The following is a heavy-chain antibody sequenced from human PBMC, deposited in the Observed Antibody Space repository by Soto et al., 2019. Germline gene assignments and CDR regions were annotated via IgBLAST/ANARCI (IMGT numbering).Heavy chain of an antibody. Sequence: SETLSLTCTVSGGSISSGDYYWSWIRQPPGKGLEWIGYIYYSGSTYYNPSLKSRVTISVDTSKNQFSLKLSSVTAADTAVYYCARERDYYDSSAHGAFDIWGQGTMVTVSS. CDR1: GGSISSGDYY. V-gene: IGHV4-30-4*01. CDR2: IYYSGST. J-gene: IGHJ3*02. D-gene: IGHD3-22*01. CDR3: ARERDYYDSSAHGAFDI.